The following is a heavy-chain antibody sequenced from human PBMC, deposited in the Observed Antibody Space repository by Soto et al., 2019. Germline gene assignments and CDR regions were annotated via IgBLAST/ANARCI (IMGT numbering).Heavy chain of an antibody. CDR1: GFTFSNAW. J-gene: IGHJ4*01. CDR2: VKSKNDGGTT. CDR3: TTDSYITSIIVRFDY. Sequence: PGGSLRLSCAASGFTFSNAWINWVRQAPGKGLEWVGRVKSKNDGGTTDFAAPVKGRFAISRDDSKNMVYLEMNSLQTEDTAIYYCTTDSYITSIIVRFDYWGHGTLVTVLL. D-gene: IGHD3-22*01. V-gene: IGHV3-15*07.